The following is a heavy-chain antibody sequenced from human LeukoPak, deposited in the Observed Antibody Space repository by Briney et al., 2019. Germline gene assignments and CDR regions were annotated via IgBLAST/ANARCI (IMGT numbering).Heavy chain of an antibody. Sequence: SETLSLTCTVSGGSISSYYWSWIRQPPGKGLEWIGYIYYSGSTNYNPSLKSRVTISVDTSKNQFSLKLSSVTAADTAVYYCAALWFGELSWFDPWGQGTLVTVSS. D-gene: IGHD3-10*01. V-gene: IGHV4-59*01. J-gene: IGHJ5*02. CDR1: GGSISSYY. CDR2: IYYSGST. CDR3: AALWFGELSWFDP.